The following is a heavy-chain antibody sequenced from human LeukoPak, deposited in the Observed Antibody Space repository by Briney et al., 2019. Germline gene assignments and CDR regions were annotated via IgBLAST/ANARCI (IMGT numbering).Heavy chain of an antibody. J-gene: IGHJ3*02. D-gene: IGHD5-18*01. CDR3: AKDTAMDPYDAFDI. Sequence: PGGSLRLSCAASGLTFSSYAMSWVRQAPGKGLEWVSAISGSGGSIYYADSVKGRFTIFRDNAKNSLYLQMNSLRAEDMALYYCAKDTAMDPYDAFDIWGQGTMVTVSS. CDR1: GLTFSSYA. V-gene: IGHV3-23*01. CDR2: ISGSGGSI.